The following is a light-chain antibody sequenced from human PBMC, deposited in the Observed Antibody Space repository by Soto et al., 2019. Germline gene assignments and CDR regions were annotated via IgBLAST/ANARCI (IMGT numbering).Light chain of an antibody. CDR1: QTISKY. CDR2: TAS. Sequence: DIQMTQSPSSLSASVGDSVSIICRASQTISKYLHWYQQKPGKAPKPLIYTASSLQSGVPSRFSGSGSGTETSLTISNLQPDDCATYYCQQYDNYWTFGQGTRLEIK. CDR3: QQYDNYWT. V-gene: IGKV1-16*01. J-gene: IGKJ5*01.